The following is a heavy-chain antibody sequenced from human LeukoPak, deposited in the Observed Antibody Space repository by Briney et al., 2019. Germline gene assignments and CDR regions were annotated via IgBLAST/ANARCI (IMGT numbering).Heavy chain of an antibody. V-gene: IGHV4-59*01. J-gene: IGHJ3*02. D-gene: IGHD2-15*01. CDR1: GGSISSYY. Sequence: SETLSLTCTVSGGSISSYYWSWIRQPPGKGLEWIGYIYYSGSTNYNPSLKSRVTISVDTSKNQFSLKLSSATAADTAVYYCATTSGGSGDDAFDIWGQGTMVTVSS. CDR2: IYYSGST. CDR3: ATTSGGSGDDAFDI.